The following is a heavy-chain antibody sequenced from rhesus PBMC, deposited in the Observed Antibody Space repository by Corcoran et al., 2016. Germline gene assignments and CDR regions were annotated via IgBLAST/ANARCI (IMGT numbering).Heavy chain of an antibody. CDR3: ASDVLTCSSTYCSSQDY. CDR1: GDSISSGYYF. V-gene: IGHV4-122*02. CDR2: ITYNGST. J-gene: IGHJ4*01. Sequence: QVQLQESGPGLVKPSETLSLTCAVSGDSISSGYYFWSWIHQPPGKGLEWNRYITYNGSTSNNPSLKSRLTLSVDTSKNQLSLKLSSVTAADTAVYYCASDVLTCSSTYCSSQDYWGQGVLVTVSS. D-gene: IGHD2-15*01.